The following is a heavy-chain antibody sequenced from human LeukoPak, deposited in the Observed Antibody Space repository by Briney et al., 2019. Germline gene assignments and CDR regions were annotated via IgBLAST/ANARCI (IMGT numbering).Heavy chain of an antibody. V-gene: IGHV3-53*01. CDR1: GFTVGSNY. Sequence: GGSLRLSCAASGFTVGSNYMSWVRQAPGKGLEWISVIYSGGSTYYADSVKGRFTISRDNSKNTLYLQMNSLRAEDTAVYYCARSLVYSSGYYYFDYWGQGTLVTVSS. D-gene: IGHD3-22*01. J-gene: IGHJ4*02. CDR3: ARSLVYSSGYYYFDY. CDR2: IYSGGST.